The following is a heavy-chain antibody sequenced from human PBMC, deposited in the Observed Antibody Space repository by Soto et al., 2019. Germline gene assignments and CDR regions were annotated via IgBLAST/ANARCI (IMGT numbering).Heavy chain of an antibody. Sequence: SETLSLTCAVCGFSVYNADYSWSWIRQPPGRGLEWIGYIYQSGSTTYNPSLKSRLTISLDRSKNEVSLKLTSVTAADTAVYYCTSDYTLRSYRFDYWGRGILVTVSS. D-gene: IGHD3-10*01. J-gene: IGHJ4*02. CDR3: TSDYTLRSYRFDY. CDR1: GFSVYNADYS. CDR2: IYQSGST. V-gene: IGHV4-30-2*01.